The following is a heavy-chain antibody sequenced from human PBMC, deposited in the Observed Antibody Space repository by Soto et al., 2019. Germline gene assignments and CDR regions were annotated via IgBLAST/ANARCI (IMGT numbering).Heavy chain of an antibody. D-gene: IGHD6-19*01. CDR3: ARRVGSSSGWYRY. J-gene: IGHJ4*02. CDR1: GGSISSSSYY. Sequence: PSETLSLTCTVSGGSISSSSYYWGWIRHPPGKGMEWIGSIYYSGSTYYNPSLKSRVTISVDTSKNQFSLKLSSVTAADTAVYYCARRVGSSSGWYRYWGQGTLGTV. CDR2: IYYSGST. V-gene: IGHV4-39*01.